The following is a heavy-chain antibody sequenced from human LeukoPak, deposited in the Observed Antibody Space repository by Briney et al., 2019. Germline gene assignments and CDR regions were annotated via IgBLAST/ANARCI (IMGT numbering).Heavy chain of an antibody. Sequence: ASVKVSCKASGYTFTSYDINWVRQATGQGLEWMGWMNPNSGNTGYAQKFQGRVTMTRNTSISTAYMELSSLRSEDTAVYYCARGLGYSSSWPIRYYYYGMDVWGQGTTVTVSS. D-gene: IGHD6-13*01. CDR2: MNPNSGNT. CDR3: ARGLGYSSSWPIRYYYYGMDV. V-gene: IGHV1-8*01. J-gene: IGHJ6*02. CDR1: GYTFTSYD.